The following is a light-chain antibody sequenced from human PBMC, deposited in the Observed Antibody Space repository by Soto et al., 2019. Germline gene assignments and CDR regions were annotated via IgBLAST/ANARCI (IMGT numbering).Light chain of an antibody. CDR2: EAT. CDR3: CSYATATLL. J-gene: IGLJ2*01. V-gene: IGLV2-23*01. CDR1: STVLESHNL. Sequence: QSALTQPASVSGSPGQSITISCTGASTVLESHNLVSWYQQHPGEGPKLVIYEATKRPSGVSTRFSGSKSGNTASLTISGLQPEDEAHYHCCSYATATLLFGGGTKVTVL.